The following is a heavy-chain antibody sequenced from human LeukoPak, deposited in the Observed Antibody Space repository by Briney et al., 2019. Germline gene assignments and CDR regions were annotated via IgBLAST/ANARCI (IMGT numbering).Heavy chain of an antibody. CDR1: GGSISSYY. D-gene: IGHD3-3*01. Sequence: SETLSLTCTVSGGSISSYYWSWIRQPPGKGLEWIGNIYYSGSTYYNPSLRSRVTISVDTSKKQFSLKLSSVTAADTAVYYCARDPFWSGYYFDYWGQGTLVTVSS. J-gene: IGHJ4*02. V-gene: IGHV4-30-4*01. CDR2: IYYSGST. CDR3: ARDPFWSGYYFDY.